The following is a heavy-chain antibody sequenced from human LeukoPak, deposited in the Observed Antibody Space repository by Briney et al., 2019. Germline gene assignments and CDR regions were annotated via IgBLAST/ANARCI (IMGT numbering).Heavy chain of an antibody. CDR2: ISYDGSNK. CDR1: GFTFSSYA. V-gene: IGHV3-30-3*01. J-gene: IGHJ4*02. CDR3: ARGGAVAVLYYFDY. Sequence: GGSLRLSCAASGFTFSSYAMHWVRQAPGKGLEWVAVISYDGSNKYYADSVKGRFTISRDNSKNTLYLQMNSLRAEDTAVYYCARGGAVAVLYYFDYWGQETLVTVSS. D-gene: IGHD6-19*01.